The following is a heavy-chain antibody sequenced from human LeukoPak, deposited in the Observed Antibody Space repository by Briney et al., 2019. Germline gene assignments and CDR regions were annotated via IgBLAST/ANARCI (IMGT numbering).Heavy chain of an antibody. Sequence: GGSLRLSCAASGFTFSSYSMNWVRQAPGKGLEWVSYISSSSSTMYYADSVKGRYTISRHNAKNSLYLQMNSLRAKDTAVYYCARDDFWSGKPDYWGQGTLVTVSS. CDR2: ISSSSSTM. V-gene: IGHV3-48*01. CDR1: GFTFSSYS. CDR3: ARDDFWSGKPDY. D-gene: IGHD3-3*01. J-gene: IGHJ4*02.